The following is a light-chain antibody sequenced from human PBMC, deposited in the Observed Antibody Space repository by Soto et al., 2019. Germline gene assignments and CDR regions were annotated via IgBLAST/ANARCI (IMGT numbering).Light chain of an antibody. Sequence: EIVLTQSPATLSLSPGERATLSCRASQSVSSYLAWYQQKPDQAPRLLIYDASNRATGIPARFSGSGSGTDLTLTISSLEPEEFAVYYCQQRSNWPPRTFGPRTKVEIK. CDR1: QSVSSY. V-gene: IGKV3-11*01. CDR3: QQRSNWPPRT. J-gene: IGKJ1*01. CDR2: DAS.